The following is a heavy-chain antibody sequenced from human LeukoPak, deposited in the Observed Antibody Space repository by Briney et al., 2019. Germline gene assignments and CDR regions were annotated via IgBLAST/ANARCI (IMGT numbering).Heavy chain of an antibody. CDR3: ARAVSPNRGTDWFDP. Sequence: GASVKVSCKASGYTFTGYYMHWVRQAPGQGLEWVGWISAYNGNTNYAQKLQGRVTMTTDTSTSTDYMELRSLRSEDTAVYYCARAVSPNRGTDWFDPWGQGTLVTVSS. J-gene: IGHJ5*02. D-gene: IGHD3/OR15-3a*01. V-gene: IGHV1-18*04. CDR1: GYTFTGYY. CDR2: ISAYNGNT.